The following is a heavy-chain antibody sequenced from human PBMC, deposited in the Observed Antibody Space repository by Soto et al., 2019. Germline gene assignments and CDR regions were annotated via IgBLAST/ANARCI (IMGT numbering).Heavy chain of an antibody. CDR3: ANALKSGPRSGTAYYYYYMDV. CDR2: ISGCGGST. D-gene: IGHD6-13*01. V-gene: IGHV3-23*01. CDR1: GFTFSSYA. Sequence: GSLRLSCAASGFTFSSYAMSWVRQAPGKGLEWVSSISGCGGSTYYADSVKGRFTISRDNSKNTLYLQMNSLRAEDTAVYYCANALKSGPRSGTAYYYYYMDVWGKGTTVTVSS. J-gene: IGHJ6*03.